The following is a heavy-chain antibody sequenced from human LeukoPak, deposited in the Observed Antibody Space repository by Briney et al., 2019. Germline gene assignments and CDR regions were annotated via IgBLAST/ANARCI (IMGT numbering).Heavy chain of an antibody. CDR2: INHSGST. D-gene: IGHD5-12*01. Sequence: SETLSLTCAVYGGSFSGYYWSWIRQPPGKGLEWIGEINHSGSTNYNPSLKSRVTISVDTSKNQFSLKLSSVTAADTAVYYCAAVVATISSWGQGTLVTVSS. CDR1: GGSFSGYY. J-gene: IGHJ4*02. V-gene: IGHV4-34*01. CDR3: AAVVATISS.